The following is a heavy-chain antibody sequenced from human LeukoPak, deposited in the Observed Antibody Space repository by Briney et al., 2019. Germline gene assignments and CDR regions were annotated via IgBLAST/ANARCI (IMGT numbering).Heavy chain of an antibody. J-gene: IGHJ4*02. V-gene: IGHV3-7*01. CDR2: IKQDGSEK. Sequence: GGSLRLSCTASGLTLSNYWMIWVRQAPGKGLQWVAKIKQDGSEKYYVDSVKGRFTISRDNAKNSLYLQMNSLRAEDTAVYYCARESATEYYFDYWGQGTLVTVSS. CDR1: GLTLSNYW. D-gene: IGHD1-26*01. CDR3: ARESATEYYFDY.